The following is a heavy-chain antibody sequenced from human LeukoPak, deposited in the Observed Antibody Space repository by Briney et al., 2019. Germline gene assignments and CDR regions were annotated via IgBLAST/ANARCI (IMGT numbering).Heavy chain of an antibody. Sequence: GRSLRLSCAASGFTFSSYGMHWVSQAPGKGLEWGAVIWYDGSNKYYADSVKGRFTISRDNSKNTLYLQMNSLRAEDTAVYYCARDGWFGEYPTMDVWGQGTTVTVSS. CDR3: ARDGWFGEYPTMDV. J-gene: IGHJ6*01. D-gene: IGHD3-10*01. CDR1: GFTFSSYG. CDR2: IWYDGSNK. V-gene: IGHV3-33*01.